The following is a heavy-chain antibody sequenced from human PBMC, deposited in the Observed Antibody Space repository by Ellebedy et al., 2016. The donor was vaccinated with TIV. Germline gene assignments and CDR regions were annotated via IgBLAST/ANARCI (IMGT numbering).Heavy chain of an antibody. CDR1: GGTFISYS. CDR2: IIPIYGTT. CDR3: ARLRGGGHNLGYYYRALDV. D-gene: IGHD5-24*01. J-gene: IGHJ6*02. V-gene: IGHV1-69*13. Sequence: ASVKVSXXASGGTFISYSIAWVRQAPGQGLEWMGGIIPIYGTTNYAQKFRGRVTITADESTNAYMELSSLTSEDTAVYYCARLRGGGHNLGYYYRALDVWGQGTTVIVSS.